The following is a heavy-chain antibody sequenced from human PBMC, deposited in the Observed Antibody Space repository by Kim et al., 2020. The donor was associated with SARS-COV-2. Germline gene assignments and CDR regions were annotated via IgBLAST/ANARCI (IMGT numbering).Heavy chain of an antibody. V-gene: IGHV3-66*02. D-gene: IGHD3-22*01. CDR1: GFTVSSNY. CDR2: IYSGGST. Sequence: GGSLRLSCAASGFTVSSNYMSWVRQAPGKGLEWVSVIYSGGSTYYADSVTGRFTISRDNSKNKLYLQMNSLRAVDTAVYYCARVTTMIVVEDAFDIWGQGTMVTVSS. J-gene: IGHJ3*02. CDR3: ARVTTMIVVEDAFDI.